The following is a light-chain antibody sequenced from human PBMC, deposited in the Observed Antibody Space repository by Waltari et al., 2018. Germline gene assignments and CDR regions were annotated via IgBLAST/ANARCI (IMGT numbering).Light chain of an antibody. CDR1: NSNIGAGYD. J-gene: IGLJ3*02. CDR2: ASN. CDR3: HCYDSSLSASV. Sequence: QSVLTQPPSVSGAPGQRVTISCTGSNSNIGAGYDVHWYQQRQGRVPKLLVYASNDGPSVVPGRFSDSKSGRSASLAITGLQAEDEATYYCHCYDSSLSASVFGGGTKVTVL. V-gene: IGLV1-40*01.